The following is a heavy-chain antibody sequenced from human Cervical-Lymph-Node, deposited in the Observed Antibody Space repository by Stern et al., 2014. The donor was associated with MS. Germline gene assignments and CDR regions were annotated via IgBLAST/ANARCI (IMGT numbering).Heavy chain of an antibody. CDR3: TRAVGGVGRE. CDR2: INPNGSVT. V-gene: IGHV1-46*01. J-gene: IGHJ4*02. D-gene: IGHD3-16*01. CDR1: GYTFTNYY. Sequence: DQLVESGPEVKKPGASVMVSCKTSGYTFTNYYIHWVRQAPGQGLEWMGIINPNGSVTASAQKFQGRLTITRDTSTTTVYMRLITLTSEDTAMYYCTRAVGGVGREWGQGTLVFVSS.